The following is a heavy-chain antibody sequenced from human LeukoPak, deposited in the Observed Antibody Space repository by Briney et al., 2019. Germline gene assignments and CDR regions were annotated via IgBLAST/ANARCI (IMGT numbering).Heavy chain of an antibody. D-gene: IGHD2-8*01. CDR3: ARSLMQGKLRFDP. Sequence: SETLSLTCTVSGGSISGYYWSWIRQPPGKGLEWIGYIYYSGSTNYNPSLKSRVTISVDTSKNQFSLKLSSVTAADTAVYYCARSLMQGKLRFDPWGQGTLVTVSS. CDR1: GGSISGYY. J-gene: IGHJ5*02. V-gene: IGHV4-59*01. CDR2: IYYSGST.